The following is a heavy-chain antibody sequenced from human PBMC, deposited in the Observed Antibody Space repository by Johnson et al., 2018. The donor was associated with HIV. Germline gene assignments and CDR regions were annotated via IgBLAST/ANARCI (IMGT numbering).Heavy chain of an antibody. D-gene: IGHD3-10*01. Sequence: VQLVESGGGLVQPGRSLRLSCAASGFTFDDYAMHWVRQAPGKGLEWVSGISWNSGSIGYADSVKGRFTISRDNAKNSLYLQMNSLRAEDTALYYCAKEAVMVQGGAFEIWGQGTMVAVSS. V-gene: IGHV3-9*01. CDR3: AKEAVMVQGGAFEI. CDR2: ISWNSGSI. J-gene: IGHJ3*02. CDR1: GFTFDDYA.